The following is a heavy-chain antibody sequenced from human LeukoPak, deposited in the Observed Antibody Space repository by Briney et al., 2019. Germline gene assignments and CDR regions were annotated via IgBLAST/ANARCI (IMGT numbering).Heavy chain of an antibody. V-gene: IGHV4-39*01. J-gene: IGHJ4*02. CDR1: GGSISSRSYY. D-gene: IGHD6-13*01. CDR3: ATKGSSWLTNDY. CDR2: IYYSGST. Sequence: SETLSLTCTVSGGSISSRSYYWGWIRQPPGKGLEWIGSIYYSGSTYYNPSLKSRVTISVDTCKNQFSLKLSSVTAAVTAVYYCATKGSSWLTNDYWGQGTLVTVSS.